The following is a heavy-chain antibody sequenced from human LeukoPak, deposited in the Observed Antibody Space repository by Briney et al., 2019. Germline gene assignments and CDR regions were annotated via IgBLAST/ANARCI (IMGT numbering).Heavy chain of an antibody. D-gene: IGHD3-10*01. Sequence: SETLSLTCTVSGGSISSYYWSWIRQPPGKGLEWIGYIYYSGSTNYNPSLKSRVTISVDTSKNQFSLKLSSVTAADTAVYYCARLVPRYGSGSQSDYWGQGTLVTVSS. CDR3: ARLVPRYGSGSQSDY. V-gene: IGHV4-59*12. CDR1: GGSISSYY. CDR2: IYYSGST. J-gene: IGHJ4*02.